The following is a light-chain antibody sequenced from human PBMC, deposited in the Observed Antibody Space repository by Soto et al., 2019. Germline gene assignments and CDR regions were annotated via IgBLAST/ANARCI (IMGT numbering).Light chain of an antibody. CDR1: QSISSW. CDR3: QHHNSYSEA. V-gene: IGKV1-5*03. Sequence: DIQVTQSPATLSASVGDRVTITCRASQSISSWLAWYQQKPGKAPKLLIYKASTLKSGVPSRFSGSGSGTEFTLTISSLQPDDFATYYCQHHNSYSEAFGQGTKVDIK. CDR2: KAS. J-gene: IGKJ1*01.